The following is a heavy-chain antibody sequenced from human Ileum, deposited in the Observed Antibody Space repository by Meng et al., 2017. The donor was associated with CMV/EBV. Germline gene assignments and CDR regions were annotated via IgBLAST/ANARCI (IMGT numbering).Heavy chain of an antibody. CDR1: AFTFSRFS. D-gene: IGHD3-22*01. Sequence: GESLKISCAASAFTFSRFSMNWVRQAPGRGLEWVSSISSGGSFIYYADSVKGRFTISRDNAKNSLYLQLNSLRVEDTAVYYCARRYYDDSNGYPALRYWGQGTLVTVSS. J-gene: IGHJ4*02. CDR3: ARRYYDDSNGYPALRY. CDR2: ISSGGSFI. V-gene: IGHV3-21*01.